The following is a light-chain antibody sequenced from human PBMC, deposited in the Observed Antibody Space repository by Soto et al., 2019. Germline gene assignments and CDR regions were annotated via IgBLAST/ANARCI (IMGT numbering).Light chain of an antibody. J-gene: IGKJ1*01. CDR2: GAS. CDR3: QQYGSQPPWS. CDR1: QSVSSSY. V-gene: IGKV3-20*01. Sequence: EIVLTQSPGTLSLSPGERATLSCRASQSVSSSYLAWYQQKPGQAPRLLIYGASSRATGIPDRSSGSGSGTDFTRTVSRRQPEDGAVYYFQQYGSQPPWSCGQGTKV.